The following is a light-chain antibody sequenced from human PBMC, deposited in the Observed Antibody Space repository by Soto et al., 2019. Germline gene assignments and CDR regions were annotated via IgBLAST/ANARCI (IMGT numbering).Light chain of an antibody. V-gene: IGKV1-39*01. Sequence: DIQMTQSPSSLSASVGDRVIITCRASQTISSHLNWYQQKPGKAPNLLVYAASSLQSGVRSRFTGSGSGTDFTLTISSLQPEDFATYFCQQSYTTPITFGQGTRL. J-gene: IGKJ5*01. CDR2: AAS. CDR1: QTISSH. CDR3: QQSYTTPIT.